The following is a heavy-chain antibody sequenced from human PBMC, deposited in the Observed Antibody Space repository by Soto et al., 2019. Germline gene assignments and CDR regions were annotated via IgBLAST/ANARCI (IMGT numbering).Heavy chain of an antibody. Sequence: QVQLVESGGGVVQPGRSLRLSCAASGFTFSSYGMHWVRQAPGKGLEWVAVISYDGSNKYYADSVKGRFTISRDNSKNTLYLQMNSLRAEDTAVYYCAKDPNVDYYDSSGYYDGMDVWGQGTTVTVSS. V-gene: IGHV3-30*18. CDR3: AKDPNVDYYDSSGYYDGMDV. CDR1: GFTFSSYG. CDR2: ISYDGSNK. J-gene: IGHJ6*02. D-gene: IGHD3-22*01.